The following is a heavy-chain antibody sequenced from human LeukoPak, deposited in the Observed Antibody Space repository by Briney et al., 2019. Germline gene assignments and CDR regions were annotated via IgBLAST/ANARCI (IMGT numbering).Heavy chain of an antibody. J-gene: IGHJ3*02. D-gene: IGHD1-1*01. CDR3: ATNVLRSAFDI. CDR1: GGSISSYY. V-gene: IGHV4-59*01. CDR2: IYYSGST. Sequence: SETLSLTCTASGGSISSYYWSWIRQPPGKGLEWIGYIYYSGSTNYNPSLKSRVTISVDTSKNQFSLKLSSVAAADTAVYYCATNVLRSAFDIWGQGTMVTVSS.